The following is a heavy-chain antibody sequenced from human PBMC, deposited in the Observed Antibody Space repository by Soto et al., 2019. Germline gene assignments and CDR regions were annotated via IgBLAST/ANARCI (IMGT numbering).Heavy chain of an antibody. J-gene: IGHJ4*02. CDR2: LYYSGST. V-gene: IGHV4-39*01. CDR3: ASAGKLRGYSYGPFDY. Sequence: QLQLQESGPGLVKPSETLSLTCTVSGGSISSSSYYWGWIRQPPGKGLEWIGSLYYSGSTYYNPSLKSRVTISVDTSKNQYSLKLSSVTAADTAVYYCASAGKLRGYSYGPFDYWGQGTLVTVSS. CDR1: GGSISSSSYY. D-gene: IGHD5-18*01.